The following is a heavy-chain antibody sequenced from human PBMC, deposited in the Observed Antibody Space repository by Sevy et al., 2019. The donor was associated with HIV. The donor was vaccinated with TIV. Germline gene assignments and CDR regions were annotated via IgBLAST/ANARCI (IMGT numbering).Heavy chain of an antibody. D-gene: IGHD3-3*01. CDR3: AKDVPDQSWYDDFWSGSPCFDY. V-gene: IGHV3-23*01. CDR1: GFSFGTHA. CDR2: MSGRGGST. J-gene: IGHJ4*02. Sequence: GGSLRLSCAASGFSFGTHAMSWDRQAPGKGLEWVSGMSGRGGSTGYADSVKGRFTISRDNSKNTLFLQMNALRADDTAVYYCAKDVPDQSWYDDFWSGSPCFDYWGRGILVTVSS.